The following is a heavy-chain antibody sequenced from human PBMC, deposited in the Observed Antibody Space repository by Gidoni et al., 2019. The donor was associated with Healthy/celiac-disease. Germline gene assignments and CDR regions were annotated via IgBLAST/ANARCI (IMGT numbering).Heavy chain of an antibody. Sequence: QVQLQQWGAGLLKPSETLSLTCAVYGGSFSGYYWSWIRQPPGKGLEWIGEINHSGSTNYNPSLKSRVTISVDTSKNQFSLKLSSVTAADTAVYYCARGAPAIVVVPAAAGPQIENGNWFDPLGPGNPGHRLL. J-gene: IGHJ5*02. CDR2: INHSGST. V-gene: IGHV4-34*01. CDR3: ARGAPAIVVVPAAAGPQIENGNWFDP. CDR1: GGSFSGYY. D-gene: IGHD2-2*01.